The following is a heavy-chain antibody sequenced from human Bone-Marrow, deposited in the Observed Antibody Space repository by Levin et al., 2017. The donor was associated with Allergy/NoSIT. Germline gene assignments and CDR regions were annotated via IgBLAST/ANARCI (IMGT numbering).Heavy chain of an antibody. D-gene: IGHD6-13*01. CDR1: GGSFNGYF. CDR3: ARVNPQLWGGIDY. CDR2: INHSGST. V-gene: IGHV4-34*01. J-gene: IGHJ4*02. Sequence: ASETLSLTCAVYGGSFNGYFWTWIRQPPGKGLEWIGEINHSGSTNYNPSLKSRVTISIDTSKDQFSLNLDSLTAADTAVYYCARVNPQLWGGIDYWGQGTMAPVTS.